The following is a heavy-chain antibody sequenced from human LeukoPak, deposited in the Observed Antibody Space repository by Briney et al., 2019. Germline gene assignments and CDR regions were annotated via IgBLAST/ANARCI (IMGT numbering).Heavy chain of an antibody. J-gene: IGHJ4*02. D-gene: IGHD6-13*01. V-gene: IGHV3-9*01. Sequence: GGSLRLSCAASGFTFDDYAMHWVRQAPGKGLEWVSGISWNSGSIGYADSVKGRFTISRDNAKNSLYLQMNSLRAEDTALYYCAKDIAAAGTVFDYWGQGTLVTVSS. CDR2: ISWNSGSI. CDR1: GFTFDDYA. CDR3: AKDIAAAGTVFDY.